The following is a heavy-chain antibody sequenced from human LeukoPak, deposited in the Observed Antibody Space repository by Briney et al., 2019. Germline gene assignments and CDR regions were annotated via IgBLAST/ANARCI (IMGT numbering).Heavy chain of an antibody. J-gene: IGHJ6*02. D-gene: IGHD6-6*01. CDR3: ARVGEQLGDPYYYYGMDV. Sequence: PGGPLRLSCAASGFTFSSYSMNWVRQAPGKGLEWVSSISSSSSYIYYADSVKGRFTISRDNAKNSLYLQMNSLRAEDTAVYYCARVGEQLGDPYYYYGMDVWGQGTTVTVSS. CDR1: GFTFSSYS. V-gene: IGHV3-21*01. CDR2: ISSSSSYI.